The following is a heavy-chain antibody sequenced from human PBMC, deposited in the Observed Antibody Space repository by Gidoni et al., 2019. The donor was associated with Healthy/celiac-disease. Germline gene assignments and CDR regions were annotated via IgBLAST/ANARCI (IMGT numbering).Heavy chain of an antibody. V-gene: IGHV1-24*01. CDR1: GYTLTELS. J-gene: IGHJ6*03. D-gene: IGHD5-18*01. CDR2: FDTEDGET. Sequence: QVQLVTPGPEVKKPGASVNVSCKVSGYTLTELSMHWVRQAPGKGLEWMGGFDTEDGETIYAQKFQGRVTMTEDTSTDTAYMELSSLRSEDTAVYYCATSSSPTRILYMDVWGKGTTVTVSS. CDR3: ATSSSPTRILYMDV.